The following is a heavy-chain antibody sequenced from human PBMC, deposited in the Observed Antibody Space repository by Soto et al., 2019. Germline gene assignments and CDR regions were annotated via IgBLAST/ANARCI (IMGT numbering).Heavy chain of an antibody. CDR1: GFTFTSYA. D-gene: IGHD2-15*01. V-gene: IGHV3-23*01. CDR3: ARVQCTGGSCFSSYYSYYGMDV. J-gene: IGHJ6*02. Sequence: EVQLLESGGGLVQPGGSLRLSCAASGFTFTSYAMIWVRQAPGKGLEWVSAISGSGGSTYYADSVKGRFTISRDNSKNTVYLQMTSLRAEDTAVYYCARVQCTGGSCFSSYYSYYGMDVWGQGTTVTVSS. CDR2: ISGSGGST.